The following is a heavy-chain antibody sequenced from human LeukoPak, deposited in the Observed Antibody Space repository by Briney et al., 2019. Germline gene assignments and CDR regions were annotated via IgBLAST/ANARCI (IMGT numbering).Heavy chain of an antibody. V-gene: IGHV3-11*04. CDR2: VTSSGGHM. J-gene: IGHJ4*02. CDR3: ARVARYGDYIGGSDY. Sequence: PGGSLRLSCAASGFTVSSNYMSWVRQAPGKGLEWVSYVTSSGGHMYYADSAKGRFTISRDNAKNSLDLQMNSLRAEDTAVYYCARVARYGDYIGGSDYWGQGALVTVSS. CDR1: GFTVSSNY. D-gene: IGHD4-17*01.